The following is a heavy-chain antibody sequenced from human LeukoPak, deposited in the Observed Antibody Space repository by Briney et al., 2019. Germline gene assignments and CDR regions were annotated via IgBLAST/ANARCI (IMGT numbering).Heavy chain of an antibody. Sequence: PSETLSLTCSVSGGSVSNYYWSWIRQPPGRGLEWIGYVYYTGSTNYNPSLKSRVTMFEDKSKNQFSLRLYSVTVADTAVYYCARHFAYSSSSYFDYWGQGSLVTVSS. D-gene: IGHD6-6*01. CDR3: ARHFAYSSSSYFDY. CDR1: GGSVSNYY. CDR2: VYYTGST. V-gene: IGHV4-59*08. J-gene: IGHJ4*02.